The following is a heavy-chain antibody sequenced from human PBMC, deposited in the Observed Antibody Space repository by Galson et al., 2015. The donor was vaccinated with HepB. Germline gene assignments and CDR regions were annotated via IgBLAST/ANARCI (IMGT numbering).Heavy chain of an antibody. CDR2: IYPGDSDI. V-gene: IGHV5-51*01. CDR1: GHSFTSYW. J-gene: IGHJ3*02. D-gene: IGHD3-22*01. Sequence: QSGAEVKKPGESLKISCKASGHSFTSYWIGWVRQMPGKGLEWMGIIYPGDSDIRYSPSFQGQVTISADKSINTAYLQWSSLKASDTAMYYCARGILVVVTSHDAFDIWGQGTMVTVSS. CDR3: ARGILVVVTSHDAFDI.